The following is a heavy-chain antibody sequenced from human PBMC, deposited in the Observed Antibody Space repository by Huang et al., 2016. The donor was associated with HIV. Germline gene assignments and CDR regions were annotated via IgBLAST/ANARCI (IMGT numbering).Heavy chain of an antibody. CDR1: GGSFSGYY. V-gene: IGHV4-34*01. D-gene: IGHD6-19*01. CDR2: INHRRST. Sequence: QVQLQQWGAGLLKPSETLSLTCAVYGGSFSGYYWSWIRQPPGKGLEWIGEINHRRSTNYNPSLKSRGTISVDTSKNQFSLKLSSVTAADTAVYYCAREGRSGWENLDYWGQGTLVTVSS. CDR3: AREGRSGWENLDY. J-gene: IGHJ4*02.